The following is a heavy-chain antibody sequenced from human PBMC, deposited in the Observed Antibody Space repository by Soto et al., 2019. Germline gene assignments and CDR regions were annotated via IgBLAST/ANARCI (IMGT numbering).Heavy chain of an antibody. D-gene: IGHD3-3*01. V-gene: IGHV3-30*03. CDR3: ARDIWSGNYKWLDA. Sequence: GGSLRLSCAASTLTVSLYGIQWVRQAPGKGLDWVAFISNDGGTQYYADSVKGRFSISRDNSMNTVDLHMNSLRAEDTAIYYCARDIWSGNYKWLDAWGKGTLVTVS. CDR1: TLTVSLYG. CDR2: ISNDGGTQ. J-gene: IGHJ5*02.